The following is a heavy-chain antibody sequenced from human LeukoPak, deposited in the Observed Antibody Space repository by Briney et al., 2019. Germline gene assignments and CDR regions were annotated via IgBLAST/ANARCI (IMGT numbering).Heavy chain of an antibody. CDR2: IYSTSTYI. Sequence: GGSLRLSCAASRFTFSTYSMNWVRQAPGKGLEWVSSIYSTSTYIYYADSVKGRFTISRDNAKNSLYLQMDSLRAEDTAVYYCARDSLVGSTTPVFDYWGQGTLVTVSS. D-gene: IGHD1-26*01. J-gene: IGHJ4*02. V-gene: IGHV3-21*04. CDR3: ARDSLVGSTTPVFDY. CDR1: RFTFSTYS.